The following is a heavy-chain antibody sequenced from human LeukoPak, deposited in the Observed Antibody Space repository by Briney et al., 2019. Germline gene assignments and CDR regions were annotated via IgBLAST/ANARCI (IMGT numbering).Heavy chain of an antibody. Sequence: GGSLRLSCAASGFTFSTYWMSWVRQAPGKGLEWVANIKQDGSEKYYVDSVKGRFTISRDNAKNSLYLQMNSLRAGDTAMYYCARDSAGNDYWGQGTLVTVSS. CDR1: GFTFSTYW. V-gene: IGHV3-7*01. CDR2: IKQDGSEK. CDR3: ARDSAGNDY. J-gene: IGHJ4*02. D-gene: IGHD6-13*01.